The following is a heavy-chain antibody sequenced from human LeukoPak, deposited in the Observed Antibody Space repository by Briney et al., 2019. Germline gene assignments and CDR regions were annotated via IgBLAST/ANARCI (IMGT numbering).Heavy chain of an antibody. CDR1: GFTFTRSA. CDR3: AADRPSGSDSWFDP. V-gene: IGHV1-58*02. Sequence: SVKVSCKASGFTFTRSAMQWVRQARGQRLEWIGWIVVGSGNTNYAQKFQERVTITRDMSTSTAYMELSSLRSEDMAVYYCAADRPSGSDSWFDPWGQGTLVTVSS. D-gene: IGHD1-26*01. CDR2: IVVGSGNT. J-gene: IGHJ5*02.